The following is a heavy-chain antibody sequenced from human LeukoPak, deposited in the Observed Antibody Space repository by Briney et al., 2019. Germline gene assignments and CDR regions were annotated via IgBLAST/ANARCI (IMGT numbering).Heavy chain of an antibody. CDR1: GYTFTSYD. D-gene: IGHD5-12*01. Sequence: GSVKVSCKASGYTFTSYDINWVRQAPGRGREWMGWMNSNSGNTGTAQKFQGRVTMTRNTSISKAYMELKRLRSEDTAVYYYARDGVATHYYYGMDGWGQGTTVTAS. CDR3: ARDGVATHYYYGMDG. J-gene: IGHJ6*02. CDR2: MNSNSGNT. V-gene: IGHV1-8*01.